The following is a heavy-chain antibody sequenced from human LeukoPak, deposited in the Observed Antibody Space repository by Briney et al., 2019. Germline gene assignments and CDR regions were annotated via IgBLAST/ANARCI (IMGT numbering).Heavy chain of an antibody. CDR2: ISSSGSTI. J-gene: IGHJ6*03. CDR3: ARASRAARLYYYYYMDV. Sequence: GGSLRLSCAASGFTFSDYYMSWIRQAPGKGLEWVSYISSSGSTIYYADSVKGRFTISRDNAKNSLYLQMNSLRAEDTAVYYCARASRAARLYYYYYMDVWGKGTTVTVSS. V-gene: IGHV3-11*04. D-gene: IGHD6-6*01. CDR1: GFTFSDYY.